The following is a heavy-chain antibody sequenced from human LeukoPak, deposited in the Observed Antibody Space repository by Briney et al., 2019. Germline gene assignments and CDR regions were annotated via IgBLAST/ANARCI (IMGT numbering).Heavy chain of an antibody. CDR1: GFTFSSYW. V-gene: IGHV3-7*05. CDR2: IKQDGSEK. J-gene: IGHJ4*02. CDR3: ARIEGYGEVGY. D-gene: IGHD4-17*01. Sequence: GGSLRLSCAASGFTFSSYWMSWVRQAPGKGLEWVANIKQDGSEKNYVDSVKGRFTISRDNAKNSLYLHMNSLRAEDTAVYFCARIEGYGEVGYWGQGTLVTVSS.